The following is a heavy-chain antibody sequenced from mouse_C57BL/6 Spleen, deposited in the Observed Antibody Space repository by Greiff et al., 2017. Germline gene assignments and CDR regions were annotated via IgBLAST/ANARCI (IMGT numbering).Heavy chain of an antibody. CDR1: GYTFTDYN. CDR2: INPNNGGT. J-gene: IGHJ3*01. Sequence: EVQLQESGPELVKPGASVKIPCKASGYTFTDYNMDWVKQSHGKSLEWIGDINPNNGGTIYNQKFKGKATLTVDKSSSTAYMELRSLTSEDTAVYYCARSHYSNYVGFAYWGQGTLVTVSA. D-gene: IGHD2-5*01. CDR3: ARSHYSNYVGFAY. V-gene: IGHV1-18*01.